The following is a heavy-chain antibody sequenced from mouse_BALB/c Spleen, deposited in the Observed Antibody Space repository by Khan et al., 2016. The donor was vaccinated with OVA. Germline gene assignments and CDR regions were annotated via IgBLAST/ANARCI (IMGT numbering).Heavy chain of an antibody. CDR3: VRKANYCGSFYWYFDV. CDR2: IWTGGGT. V-gene: IGHV2-9-2*01. Sequence: QVQLKQSGPGLVAPSQSLSITCTVSGFSLTNYDISWIRQPPGKGLEWLGVIWTGGGTNYNSAFMSRLSISKDNSKSQVFLKLNSLQTDDTAIYYCVRKANYCGSFYWYFDVWGAGTTVTVSS. CDR1: GFSLTNYD. D-gene: IGHD1-1*01. J-gene: IGHJ1*01.